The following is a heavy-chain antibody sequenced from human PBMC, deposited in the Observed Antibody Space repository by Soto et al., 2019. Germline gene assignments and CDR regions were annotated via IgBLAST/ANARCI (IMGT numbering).Heavy chain of an antibody. D-gene: IGHD4-17*01. CDR3: ARGIIDYGGNEVGAFDI. J-gene: IGHJ3*02. V-gene: IGHV1-46*01. CDR2: INPSGGST. Sequence: QVQLVQSGAEVKKPGASVKVSCKASGYTFTSYYMHWVRQAPGQGLEWMGIINPSGGSTSYAQKFQGRVTMTRDTSTSTVYMELSSLRSEDTAVYYCARGIIDYGGNEVGAFDIWGQGTMVTVSS. CDR1: GYTFTSYY.